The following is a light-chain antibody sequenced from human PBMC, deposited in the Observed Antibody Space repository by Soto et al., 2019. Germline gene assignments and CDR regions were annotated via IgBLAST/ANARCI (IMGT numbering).Light chain of an antibody. CDR1: QSVLYSSNNNNY. Sequence: DIVMTQSPDSLAVSLGERATINCKSSQSVLYSSNNNNYIAWYQQKPGQPPKLIIYWASTRESGVPDRFSGSGSGTDFTLTISSLQAEDVAIYYCQQYYDTPSTFG. CDR3: QQYYDTPST. J-gene: IGKJ1*01. CDR2: WAS. V-gene: IGKV4-1*01.